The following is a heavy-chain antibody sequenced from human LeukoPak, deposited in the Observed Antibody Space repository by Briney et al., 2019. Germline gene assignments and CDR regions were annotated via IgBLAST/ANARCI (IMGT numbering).Heavy chain of an antibody. CDR2: IYYSGST. D-gene: IGHD3-10*01. Sequence: SQTLSLTCTVSGGSISSGDYYWSWIRQPPGTGLEWIGYIYYSGSTYYNPSLKSRVTMSVDTSKNQFSLKLSSVTAADTAVYYCARVKGREGSTVIIDYWGQGTLVTVSS. V-gene: IGHV4-30-4*01. J-gene: IGHJ4*02. CDR3: ARVKGREGSTVIIDY. CDR1: GGSISSGDYY.